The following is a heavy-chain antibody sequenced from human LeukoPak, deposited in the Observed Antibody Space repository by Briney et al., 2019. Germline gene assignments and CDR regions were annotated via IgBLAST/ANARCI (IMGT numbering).Heavy chain of an antibody. CDR2: IYSTGNT. Sequence: SETLSLTCTVSGVSISTYYWTWIRQPAGKGLEWIGRIYSTGNTNYNPSLESRVTMSIDTSKDQFSLKLTSVTAADTAVYYCARERGNLRGDAFDIWGQGTMVTVSS. D-gene: IGHD1-26*01. J-gene: IGHJ3*02. CDR1: GVSISTYY. CDR3: ARERGNLRGDAFDI. V-gene: IGHV4-4*07.